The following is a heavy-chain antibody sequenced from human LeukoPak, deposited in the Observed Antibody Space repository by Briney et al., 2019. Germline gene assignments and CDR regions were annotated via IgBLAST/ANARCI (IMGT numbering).Heavy chain of an antibody. V-gene: IGHV1-18*01. CDR1: GYTFTSYG. CDR3: ARDDYDFWSGYYGENFDY. D-gene: IGHD3-3*01. J-gene: IGHJ4*02. Sequence: ASVKVSCKASGYTFTSYGISWVRQAPGQGLEWMGWISAYNGNTNYAQKLQGRVTMTTGTSTSTAYMELRSLRSDDTAVYYCARDDYDFWSGYYGENFDYWGQGTLVTVSS. CDR2: ISAYNGNT.